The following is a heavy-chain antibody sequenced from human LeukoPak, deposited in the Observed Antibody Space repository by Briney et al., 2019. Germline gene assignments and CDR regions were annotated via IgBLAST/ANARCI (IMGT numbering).Heavy chain of an antibody. CDR2: ISGSGGST. CDR1: GFTFSTYA. D-gene: IGHD2-15*01. V-gene: IGHV3-23*01. J-gene: IGHJ6*02. CDR3: AKEFYFATAV. Sequence: GGSLRLSCAASGFTFSTYAMSWVRQSPEKGLEWVSTISGSGGSTYYADSVKGRFTISRDNSKNALYLQMNSLRAEDTAVYYCAKEFYFATAVWGQGTTVTVS.